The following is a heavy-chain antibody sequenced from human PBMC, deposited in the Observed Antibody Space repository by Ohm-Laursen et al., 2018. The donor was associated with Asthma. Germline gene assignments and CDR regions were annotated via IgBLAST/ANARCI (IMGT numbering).Heavy chain of an antibody. V-gene: IGHV4-34*01. Sequence: SDTLSPTCTVYGGSFSGYYWSWIRQPPGKGLEWIGEINHSGSTNYNPSLKSRVTISVDTPKNQFSLKLSSVTAADTAVYYCARVDDILTGYYTVGYWGQGTLVTISS. J-gene: IGHJ4*02. CDR1: GGSFSGYY. CDR2: INHSGST. CDR3: ARVDDILTGYYTVGY. D-gene: IGHD3-9*01.